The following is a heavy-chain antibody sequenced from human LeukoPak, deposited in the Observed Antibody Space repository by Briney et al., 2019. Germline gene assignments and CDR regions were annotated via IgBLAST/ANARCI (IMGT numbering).Heavy chain of an antibody. CDR1: GGSISSYY. Sequence: SETLSLTCTVSGGSISSYYWSWIRQPPGKGLEWIGYIYYSGSTNYNPSLKSRVTISVDTSKNQFSLKLSSVTAADTAVYYCARHYYDSSGPNWFDPWGQETLVTVSS. J-gene: IGHJ5*02. CDR3: ARHYYDSSGPNWFDP. D-gene: IGHD3-22*01. CDR2: IYYSGST. V-gene: IGHV4-59*08.